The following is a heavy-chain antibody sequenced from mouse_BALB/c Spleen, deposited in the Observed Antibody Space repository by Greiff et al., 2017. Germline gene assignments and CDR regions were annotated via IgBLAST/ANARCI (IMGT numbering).Heavy chain of an antibody. CDR3: ARRIYYDYDTFAY. Sequence: EVKLVESGGGLVQPGGSLKLSCAASGFTFSSYGMSWVRQTPDKRLEWVATISSGGSYTYYPDSVKGRFTISRDNAKNTLYLQMSSLKSEDTAMYYCARRIYYDYDTFAYWGQGTLVTVSA. D-gene: IGHD2-4*01. J-gene: IGHJ3*01. CDR1: GFTFSSYG. CDR2: ISSGGSYT. V-gene: IGHV5-6*03.